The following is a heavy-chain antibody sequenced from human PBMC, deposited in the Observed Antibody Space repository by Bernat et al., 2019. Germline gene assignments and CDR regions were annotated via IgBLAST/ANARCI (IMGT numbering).Heavy chain of an antibody. J-gene: IGHJ4*02. CDR2: IRNKAYGGTT. CDR1: GFTFSSYG. CDR3: TRDEYGSGSVAFDY. V-gene: IGHV3-49*04. D-gene: IGHD3-10*01. Sequence: VQLVESGGGVVQPGRSLRLSCAASGFTFSSYGMHWVRQAPGKGLEWVGFIRNKAYGGTTDYAASVKGRFTISRDDSKSIAYLQMNSLKTEDTAVYYCTRDEYGSGSVAFDYWGQGTLVTVSS.